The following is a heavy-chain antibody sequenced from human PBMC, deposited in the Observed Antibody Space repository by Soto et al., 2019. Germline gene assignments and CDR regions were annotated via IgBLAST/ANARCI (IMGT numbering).Heavy chain of an antibody. CDR2: IYYLRRT. Sequence: SETLSLTCTVDSISTYYWHWIRQPPGNGLEWIGYIYYLRRTNYKSSLRSRVTMSIDTSKNQFSLTLSSVTAADTAIYFCARDPVGAIHFDYWGQGAPVTVCS. D-gene: IGHD1-26*01. CDR3: ARDPVGAIHFDY. J-gene: IGHJ4*02. CDR1: DSISTYY. V-gene: IGHV4-59*01.